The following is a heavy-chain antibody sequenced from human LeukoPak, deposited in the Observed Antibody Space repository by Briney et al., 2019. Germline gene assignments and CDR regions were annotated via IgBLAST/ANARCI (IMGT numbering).Heavy chain of an antibody. D-gene: IGHD3-3*01. CDR2: INRAGSTT. CDR3: ARVVDEWLSSGGLYP. J-gene: IGHJ5*02. CDR1: GFTFSNYW. Sequence: GGSLRLSCAASGFTFSNYWMHWVRQPPGEGLVWVSRINRAGSTTNYADSVKGRFTISRDNAKNTVYLQMNSLRADDTAVYYCARVVDEWLSSGGLYPRGQGPLVTVSS. V-gene: IGHV3-74*01.